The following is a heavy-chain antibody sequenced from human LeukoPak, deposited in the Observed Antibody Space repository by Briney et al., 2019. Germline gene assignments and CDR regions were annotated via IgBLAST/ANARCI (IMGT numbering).Heavy chain of an antibody. D-gene: IGHD3-9*01. CDR2: IYYGGNT. CDR1: GDCISTYY. Sequence: SETLSLTCTVSGDCISTYYWSWVRQPPGKGLEWIGYIYYGGNTNYNPSLKSRVTISVDTSKNQFSLKLSSVTAVDTAVYYCARDNDISRGFYYAMDVWGQGTTVIVSS. V-gene: IGHV4-59*01. J-gene: IGHJ6*02. CDR3: ARDNDISRGFYYAMDV.